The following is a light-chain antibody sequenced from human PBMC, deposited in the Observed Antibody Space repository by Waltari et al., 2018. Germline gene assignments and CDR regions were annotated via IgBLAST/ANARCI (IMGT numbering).Light chain of an antibody. CDR2: DVT. CDR3: FSFTPTSRLAM. CDR1: SNYICGHDF. J-gene: IGLJ3*02. Sequence: QSALTQPASVSGSPGQSITISCTGTSNYICGHDFVSWYQQHPGLAPKLLIYDVTKRASGISSRFSGSKSGNTASLTISGLQAEDEADYYCFSFTPTSRLAMFAGGTKLTV. V-gene: IGLV2-14*03.